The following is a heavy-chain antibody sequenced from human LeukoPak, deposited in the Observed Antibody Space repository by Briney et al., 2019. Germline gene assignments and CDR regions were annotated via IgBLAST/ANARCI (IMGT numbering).Heavy chain of an antibody. CDR2: IKSDGSVT. Sequence: PGGSLRLSCAASGFSFSYYGMHWVRQAPGKGLVWVSRIKSDGSVTTYADSVKGRFTISRDNAKNTLYLQMNSLRAEDTAVYYCARADGSSWGQGTLVIVSS. CDR1: GFSFSYYG. CDR3: ARADGSS. D-gene: IGHD6-13*01. J-gene: IGHJ4*02. V-gene: IGHV3-74*01.